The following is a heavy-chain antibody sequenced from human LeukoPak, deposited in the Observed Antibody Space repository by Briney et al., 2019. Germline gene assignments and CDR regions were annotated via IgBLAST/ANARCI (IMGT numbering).Heavy chain of an antibody. Sequence: SETLSLTCSVSGDSISSSSYYWGWIRQPPGKGLEWIGSVYYSGSTYYNPSLKSRVTISVDTSKNQFSLKLSSVTAADTAVYYCARCIVGANGAFDYWGQGTLVTVSS. CDR3: ARCIVGANGAFDY. V-gene: IGHV4-39*07. CDR2: VYYSGST. J-gene: IGHJ4*02. D-gene: IGHD1-26*01. CDR1: GDSISSSSYY.